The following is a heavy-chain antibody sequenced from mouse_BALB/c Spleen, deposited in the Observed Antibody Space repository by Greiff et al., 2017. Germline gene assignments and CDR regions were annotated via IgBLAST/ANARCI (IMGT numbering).Heavy chain of an antibody. D-gene: IGHD2-3*01. CDR1: GFSLTSYG. Sequence: VQGVESGPGLVAPSQSLSITCTVSGFSLTSYGVHWVRQPPGKGLEWLGVIWAGGSTNYNSALMSRLSISKDNSKSQVFLKMNSLQTDDTAMYYCARDWDGYPAYWGQGTLVTVSA. V-gene: IGHV2-9*02. J-gene: IGHJ3*01. CDR2: IWAGGST. CDR3: ARDWDGYPAY.